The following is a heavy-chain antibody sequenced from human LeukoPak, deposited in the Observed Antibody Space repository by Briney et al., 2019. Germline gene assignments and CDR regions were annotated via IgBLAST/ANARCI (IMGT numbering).Heavy chain of an antibody. D-gene: IGHD2-2*01. Sequence: GGSLRLSCAASGFTFSSYSMNWVRQAPGKGLEWVSSISSSSSYIYYADSLKGRFTISRDNAKHSLYLQMTSLRAEDTAVYYCAREGYCTSSICYATYWGQGTLVTVSS. CDR3: AREGYCTSSICYATY. CDR2: ISSSSSYI. J-gene: IGHJ4*02. CDR1: GFTFSSYS. V-gene: IGHV3-21*01.